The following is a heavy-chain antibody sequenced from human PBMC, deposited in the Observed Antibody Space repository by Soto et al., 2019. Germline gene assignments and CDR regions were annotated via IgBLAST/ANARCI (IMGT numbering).Heavy chain of an antibody. J-gene: IGHJ4*02. V-gene: IGHV3-11*06. Sequence: PGGSLRLSCAASGFSFSDYYISWIRQAPGKGLEWISYSSNSGTFSRYADSVKGRFSISRDNTKNLLYLQMNSLRAEDTAVYYCARSGDNYNRLDYWGQGTLVTVSS. D-gene: IGHD1-1*01. CDR2: SSNSGTFS. CDR3: ARSGDNYNRLDY. CDR1: GFSFSDYY.